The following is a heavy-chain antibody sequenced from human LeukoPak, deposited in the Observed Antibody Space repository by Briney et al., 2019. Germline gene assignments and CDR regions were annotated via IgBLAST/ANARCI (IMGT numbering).Heavy chain of an antibody. V-gene: IGHV3-43D*03. D-gene: IGHD1-26*01. Sequence: GGSLRLACAASGFTFDDYGMSWVRQAPGKGLEWVSLISWDGGSTYYADSVKGRFTISRDNSKNSLYLQMNSLRAEDTALYYCAKDSVSYSGSCHGGYYYYYYMDVWGKGTTVTVSS. CDR1: GFTFDDYG. CDR3: AKDSVSYSGSCHGGYYYYYYMDV. J-gene: IGHJ6*03. CDR2: ISWDGGST.